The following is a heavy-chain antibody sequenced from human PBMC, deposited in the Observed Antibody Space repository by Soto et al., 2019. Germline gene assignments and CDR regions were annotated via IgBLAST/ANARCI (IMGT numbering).Heavy chain of an antibody. D-gene: IGHD3-3*01. J-gene: IGHJ6*02. CDR1: GGTFTSYG. V-gene: IGHV1-69*01. CDR3: AVRSTYSHYYYAMDV. Sequence: QVQLVQSGAEVKKPGSSVKVSCKASGGTFTSYGIGWVRQAPGQGLEWMGGILPIFGTPNYAQNFRGRVTITADESTSTADMELSSLRSEDTAVYYCAVRSTYSHYYYAMDVWGQGTTVTVSS. CDR2: ILPIFGTP.